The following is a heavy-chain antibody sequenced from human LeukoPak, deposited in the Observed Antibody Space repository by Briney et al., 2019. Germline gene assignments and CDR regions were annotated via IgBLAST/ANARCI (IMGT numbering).Heavy chain of an antibody. CDR2: IYHSGST. Sequence: SETLSLTCTVSGGSISSYYWSWIRQPAGKGLEWIGYIYHSGSTYYNPSLKSRVTISVDRSKNQFSLKLSSVTAADTAVYYCARWVPYGSGSYYPSYNWFDPWGQGTLVTVSS. CDR1: GGSISSYY. CDR3: ARWVPYGSGSYYPSYNWFDP. D-gene: IGHD3-10*01. V-gene: IGHV4-59*12. J-gene: IGHJ5*02.